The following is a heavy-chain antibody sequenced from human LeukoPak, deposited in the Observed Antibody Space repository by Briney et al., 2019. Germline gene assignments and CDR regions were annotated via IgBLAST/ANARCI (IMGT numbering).Heavy chain of an antibody. CDR2: ISSSSSTI. CDR3: ARDAPLTY. CDR1: GFTFSSYS. J-gene: IGHJ4*02. Sequence: GGSLRLSCAASGFTFSSYSMNWVRPAPGKGLEGVSYISSSSSTIYYADSVKGRFTISRDNAKNSLYLQMNSLRAEDTAVYYCARDAPLTYWGQGTLVTVSS. V-gene: IGHV3-48*04.